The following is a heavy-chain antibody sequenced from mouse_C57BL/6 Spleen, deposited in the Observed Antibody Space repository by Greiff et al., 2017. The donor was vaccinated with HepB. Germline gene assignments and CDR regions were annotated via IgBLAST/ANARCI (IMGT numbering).Heavy chain of an antibody. Sequence: EVQLVESGGGLVKPGGSLKLSCAASGFTFSDYGMHWVRQAPEKGLEWVAYISSGSSTIYYADTVKGRFTISRDNAKNTLFLQMTSLRSEDTAMYYCAKGDITTVVAPSFAYWGQGTLVTVSA. D-gene: IGHD1-1*01. V-gene: IGHV5-17*01. CDR2: ISSGSSTI. J-gene: IGHJ3*01. CDR3: AKGDITTVVAPSFAY. CDR1: GFTFSDYG.